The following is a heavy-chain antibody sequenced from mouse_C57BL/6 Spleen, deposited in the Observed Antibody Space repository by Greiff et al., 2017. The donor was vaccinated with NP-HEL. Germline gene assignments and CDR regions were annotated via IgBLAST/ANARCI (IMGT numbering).Heavy chain of an antibody. CDR3: ASVYYYGSSYSWYFDV. V-gene: IGHV1-59*01. CDR1: GYTFTSYW. CDR2: IDPSDSYT. J-gene: IGHJ1*03. D-gene: IGHD1-1*01. Sequence: QVQLQQPGAELVRPGPSVKLSCKASGYTFTSYWMHWVKQRPGQGLEWIGVIDPSDSYTNYNQKFKGKATLTVDTSSSTAYMQRSSQTSEDSAVYYCASVYYYGSSYSWYFDVWGTGTTVTVSS.